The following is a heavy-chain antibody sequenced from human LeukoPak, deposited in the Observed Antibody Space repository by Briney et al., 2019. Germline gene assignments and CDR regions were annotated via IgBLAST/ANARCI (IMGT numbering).Heavy chain of an antibody. V-gene: IGHV3-7*01. D-gene: IGHD1-26*01. CDR1: GFTFTTYW. CDR2: IKQDGSET. J-gene: IGHJ4*02. CDR3: TQIEWERWRG. Sequence: GGSLRLSCEASGFTFTTYWLGWVRQPPGKGLEWVANIKQDGSETHYVDSVKGRFTISRDNTKESLYLQMNSLRAEDTAVYYCTQIEWERWRGWGQGTLVTVSS.